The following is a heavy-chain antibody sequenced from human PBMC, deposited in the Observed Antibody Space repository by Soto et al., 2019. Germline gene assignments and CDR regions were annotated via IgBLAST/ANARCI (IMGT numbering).Heavy chain of an antibody. CDR1: GGSISDYY. CDR2: IYKSGST. CDR3: ARDQNGSPHFDY. J-gene: IGHJ4*02. V-gene: IGHV4-59*01. Sequence: QVQLQESGPGLVKPSETLSLTCSVSGGSISDYYWSWIRQPPGRGLEWIGYIYKSGSTNYNPSLKSRVTISVDTSKNLFSRKLSSVTAADTAVYYCARDQNGSPHFDYWGQGTLVTVSS. D-gene: IGHD1-26*01.